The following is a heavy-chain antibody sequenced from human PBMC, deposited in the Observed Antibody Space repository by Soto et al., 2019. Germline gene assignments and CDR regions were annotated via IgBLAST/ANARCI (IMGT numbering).Heavy chain of an antibody. V-gene: IGHV3-15*07. Sequence: GGSLRLSCAASGFTFSNAWMNWVRQAPGKGLEWVGRIKSKTDGGTTDYAAPVKGRFTISRDDSKNKLYLQMNSLKTEDTAVYYCTTVPPQYYYDSSGGKTDYWGQGTLVTVSS. CDR3: TTVPPQYYYDSSGGKTDY. CDR1: GFTFSNAW. CDR2: IKSKTDGGTT. D-gene: IGHD3-22*01. J-gene: IGHJ4*02.